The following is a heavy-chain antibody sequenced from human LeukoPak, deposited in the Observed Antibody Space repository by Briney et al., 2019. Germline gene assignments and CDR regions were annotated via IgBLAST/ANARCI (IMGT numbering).Heavy chain of an antibody. V-gene: IGHV3-7*01. Sequence: GGSLRLSCAATGFSFRNSWMSWVRQIPGKGLEWVANIRQDGNEIYYMDSVKGRFTISRDNAKKSLYLQMNLLRAEDTAVYYCATLNWDDGVVSGFDRWGQGILVTVSS. D-gene: IGHD2-2*01. CDR2: IRQDGNEI. CDR3: ATLNWDDGVVSGFDR. J-gene: IGHJ5*02. CDR1: GFSFRNSW.